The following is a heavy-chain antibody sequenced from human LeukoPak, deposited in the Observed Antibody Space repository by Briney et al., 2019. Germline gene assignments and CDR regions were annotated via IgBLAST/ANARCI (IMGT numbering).Heavy chain of an antibody. CDR2: IYTSGST. CDR1: GGSISSYY. Sequence: PSETLSLTCTVSGGSISSYYWNWIRQPAGKGLDWIGRIYTSGSTNYNPSLKSRVTMSVDTSKNQFSLKLSSVTAADTAVYFCARGPYSYDSSGAFDIWGQGTMVTVSS. V-gene: IGHV4-4*07. D-gene: IGHD3-22*01. CDR3: ARGPYSYDSSGAFDI. J-gene: IGHJ3*02.